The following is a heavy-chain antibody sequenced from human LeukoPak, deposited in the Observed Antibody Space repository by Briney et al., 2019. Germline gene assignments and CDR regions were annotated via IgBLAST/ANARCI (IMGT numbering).Heavy chain of an antibody. D-gene: IGHD1-14*01. V-gene: IGHV3-30-3*01. J-gene: IGHJ4*02. CDR3: ARVTNWATGMDY. CDR2: ISYDGSNK. CDR1: GFAFSVYA. Sequence: GGSLRLSCAASGFAFSVYAMHWVRQAPGKGLEWVALISYDGSNKYYADSVQGRFTISRDNSKNTLYLQMNSLRADDMAVYYCARVTNWATGMDYWGQGTLVTVSS.